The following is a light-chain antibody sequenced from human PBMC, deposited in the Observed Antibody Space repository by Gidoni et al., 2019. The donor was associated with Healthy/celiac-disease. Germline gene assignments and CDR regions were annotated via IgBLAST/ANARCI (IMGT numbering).Light chain of an antibody. CDR3: QQYNSYSRT. V-gene: IGKV1-5*03. Sequence: DIQMTQSPSTLSASVGDRVTITCRASQSISSWLAWYQQKPGKAPKLLIYKAASLESGVPSRFRGSGSGTEFTLTISSLQPDDFATYYCQQYNSYSRTFXXXTKLEIK. CDR2: KAA. J-gene: IGKJ2*01. CDR1: QSISSW.